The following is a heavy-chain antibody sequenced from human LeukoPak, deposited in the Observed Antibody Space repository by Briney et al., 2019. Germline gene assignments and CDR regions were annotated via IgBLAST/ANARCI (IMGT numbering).Heavy chain of an antibody. CDR3: VTGRYIYTGNFDF. J-gene: IGHJ4*02. CDR1: GFTFSNAW. CDR2: IRSKSSGGTS. Sequence: GGSLRLSCAASGFTFSNAWMTWVRQAPGKGLEWLGRIRSKSSGGTSDYAAPLQGRFTFSRDDSKDTLYLQMNNLKTEDTAVYYCVTGRYIYTGNFDFWGQGTLVTVSS. V-gene: IGHV3-15*01. D-gene: IGHD5-18*01.